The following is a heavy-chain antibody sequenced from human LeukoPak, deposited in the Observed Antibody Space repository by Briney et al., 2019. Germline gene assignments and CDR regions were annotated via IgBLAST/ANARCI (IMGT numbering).Heavy chain of an antibody. Sequence: SETLSLTCTVSGGSISSYYWSWIRQPPGKGLEWIGEINHSGSTNYNPSLKSRVTISVDTSKNQFSLKLSSVTAADTAVYYCARALPYHDYWGQGTLVTVSS. CDR3: ARALPYHDY. CDR1: GGSISSYY. CDR2: INHSGST. V-gene: IGHV4-34*01. J-gene: IGHJ4*02. D-gene: IGHD1-14*01.